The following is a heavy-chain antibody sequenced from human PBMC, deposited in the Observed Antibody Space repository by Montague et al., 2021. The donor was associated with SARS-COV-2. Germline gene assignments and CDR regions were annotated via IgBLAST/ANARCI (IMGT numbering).Heavy chain of an antibody. J-gene: IGHJ1*01. CDR3: TRLSLGWNTD. V-gene: IGHV4-59*08. D-gene: IGHD1-1*01. Sequence: SETLSLTCTVSGDSMTDSYWSWIRQPPGKGLEYIGYIYLSGSTNYSPSLKSRLTISVDTSKNQFSLKLSSVTAADTAVYFCTRLSLGWNTDWGQGTLVTVSS. CDR2: IYLSGST. CDR1: GDSMTDSY.